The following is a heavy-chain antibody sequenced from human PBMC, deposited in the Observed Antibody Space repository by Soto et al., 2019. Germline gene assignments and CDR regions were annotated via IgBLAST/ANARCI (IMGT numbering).Heavy chain of an antibody. CDR2: VYYTGDT. CDR3: VRQGIDSLHGLVDV. V-gene: IGHV4-59*08. J-gene: IGHJ6*02. D-gene: IGHD2-15*01. Sequence: QVQLQQSGPRLVKPSETLSLTCTVSSGPDRSHNWGWIRQPPGRGLEWIGYVYYTGDTAYNPSLRGRVTTSADTHTNDNSLTLHSATAADTAVYYCVRQGIDSLHGLVDVWGQGTTVSVSS. CDR1: SGPDRSHN.